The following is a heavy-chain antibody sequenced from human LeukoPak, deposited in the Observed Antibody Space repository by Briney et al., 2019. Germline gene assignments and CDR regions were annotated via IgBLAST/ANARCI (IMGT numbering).Heavy chain of an antibody. CDR2: ISYDGSNK. V-gene: IGHV3-30*03. J-gene: IGHJ4*02. CDR3: ARSQGPYDY. Sequence: GRSLRLSCAASGFTFSNYGMHWVRQAPGKGLEWVAVISYDGSNKYYADSVKGRFTISRDNAKNTLYLQLNSLRAEDTAIYYCARSQGPYDYWGQGTLVTVSS. CDR1: GFTFSNYG.